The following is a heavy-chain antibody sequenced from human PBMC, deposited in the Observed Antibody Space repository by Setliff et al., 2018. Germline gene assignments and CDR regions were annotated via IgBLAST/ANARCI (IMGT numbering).Heavy chain of an antibody. D-gene: IGHD2-2*01. J-gene: IGHJ4*02. CDR2: ISAYNGYI. V-gene: IGHV1-18*01. Sequence: GASVKVSCKASGYAFGSSGISWVRQAPGQGVEWMGWISAYNGYIVYAQKFQGRVTMTTDTSTTTAYMEVRSLRSDDTAVYYCARDRKEIVVKPPAASLDYWGQGTQVTVSS. CDR3: ARDRKEIVVKPPAASLDY. CDR1: GYAFGSSG.